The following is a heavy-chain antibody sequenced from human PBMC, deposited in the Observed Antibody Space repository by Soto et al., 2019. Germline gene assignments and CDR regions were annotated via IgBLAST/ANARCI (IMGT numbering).Heavy chain of an antibody. CDR3: ARAVGGGLFDY. CDR2: INSDGSST. V-gene: IGHV3-74*01. D-gene: IGHD3-16*01. CDR1: GFTFSSYW. Sequence: GGSLRLSCAASGFTFSSYWMHWVRQAPGKGLVWVSRINSDGSSTSYADSVKGRFTISRDNAKNTLYLQMNSLRAEDTAVYYCARAVGGGLFDYWGQGTLVTVSS. J-gene: IGHJ4*02.